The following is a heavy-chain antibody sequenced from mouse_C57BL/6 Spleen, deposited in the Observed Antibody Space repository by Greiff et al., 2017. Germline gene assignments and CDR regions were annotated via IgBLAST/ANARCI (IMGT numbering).Heavy chain of an antibody. CDR2: IDPSDSYT. J-gene: IGHJ3*01. D-gene: IGHD1-1*01. Sequence: QVQLQQPGAELVMPGASVKLSCKASGYTFTSYWMHWVKQRPGQGLEWIGEIDPSDSYTNYNQKFKGKSTLTVDKSSSTAYMQLSSLTSEDSAVYYCARKEGYYGGFAYWGQGTLVTVSA. CDR3: ARKEGYYGGFAY. CDR1: GYTFTSYW. V-gene: IGHV1-69*01.